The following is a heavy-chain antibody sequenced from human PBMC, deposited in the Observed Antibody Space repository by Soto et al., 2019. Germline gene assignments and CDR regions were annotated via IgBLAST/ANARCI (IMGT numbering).Heavy chain of an antibody. Sequence: ASVKVSCKASGYTFTSYGISWVRQAPGQGLEWMGWISAYNGNTNYAQKLQGRVTMTTDTSTSTAYMELRSLRSDDTAVYYCARDLSSYYYDGSGVSYFDYWGQGTLVTVSS. V-gene: IGHV1-18*04. CDR2: ISAYNGNT. D-gene: IGHD3-22*01. CDR1: GYTFTSYG. J-gene: IGHJ4*02. CDR3: ARDLSSYYYDGSGVSYFDY.